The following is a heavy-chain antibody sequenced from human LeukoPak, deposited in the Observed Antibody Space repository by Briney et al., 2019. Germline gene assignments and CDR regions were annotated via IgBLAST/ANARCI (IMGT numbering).Heavy chain of an antibody. CDR2: IKEDGSSQ. J-gene: IGHJ4*02. CDR3: VKDSGWFHFDS. D-gene: IGHD6-19*01. Sequence: PGGSLRLSCVASGSTFSHSWMTWVRQAPGKGLEWVGHIKEDGSSQNYADSVKGRFTISRDNAKSSLHLQMNGLRAEDTAMYYCVKDSGWFHFDSWGRGTLVTVSS. V-gene: IGHV3-7*03. CDR1: GSTFSHSW.